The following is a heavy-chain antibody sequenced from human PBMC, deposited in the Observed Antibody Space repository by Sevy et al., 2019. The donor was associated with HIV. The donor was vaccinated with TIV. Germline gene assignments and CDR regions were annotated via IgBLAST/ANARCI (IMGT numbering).Heavy chain of an antibody. CDR1: GGSISSSY. CDR2: IFHTGST. V-gene: IGHV4-59*13. D-gene: IGHD3-22*01. Sequence: SETLSLTCTVSGGSISSSYWSWIRQPPGKGLEWIGYIFHTGSTTYNPSLKSRVTISLETSKSQFSLKLNSVPAADTTCTGAGKAAFNTSQDRSNIPCPMKVNSGTPADTAVYYCERAISDYVWGSYCYGGRYFDLWGRGTLVTVSS. J-gene: IGHJ2*01. CDR3: GKAAFNTSQDRSNIPCPMKVNSGTPADTAVYYCERAISDYVWGSYCYGGRYFDL.